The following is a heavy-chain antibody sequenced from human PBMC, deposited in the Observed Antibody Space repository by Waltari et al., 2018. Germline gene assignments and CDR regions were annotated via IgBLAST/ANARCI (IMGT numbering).Heavy chain of an antibody. D-gene: IGHD3-10*02. CDR3: ARDSGDFYVDH. Sequence: EVQLVESGGGLVQPGGSLRLVCAASGFPFAGAWMTWVRQAPGKGLEWVANIKPDGSFESYVDSLKGRFTISRDNTQNSLYLQINSLRVEDTALYFCARDSGDFYVDHWGQGTLVTVSS. J-gene: IGHJ1*01. V-gene: IGHV3-7*01. CDR2: IKPDGSFE. CDR1: GFPFAGAW.